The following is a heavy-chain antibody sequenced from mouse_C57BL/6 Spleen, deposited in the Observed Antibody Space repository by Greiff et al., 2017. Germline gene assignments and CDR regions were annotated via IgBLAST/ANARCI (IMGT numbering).Heavy chain of an antibody. Sequence: QVQLQQPGAELVKPGASVKVSCKASGYTFTSYWMHWVKQRPGQGLEWIGRIHPSDSDTNYNQKFKGKATLTVDKSSSTAYMQLSSLTSEDSAVSYCAIWEYYGSSGYWGQGTTLTVSS. CDR3: AIWEYYGSSGY. D-gene: IGHD1-1*01. CDR1: GYTFTSYW. V-gene: IGHV1-74*01. CDR2: IHPSDSDT. J-gene: IGHJ2*01.